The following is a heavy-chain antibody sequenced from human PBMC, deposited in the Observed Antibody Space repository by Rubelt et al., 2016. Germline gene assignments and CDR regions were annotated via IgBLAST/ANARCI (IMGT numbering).Heavy chain of an antibody. V-gene: IGHV3-7*05. J-gene: IGHJ5*02. CDR1: GFTFSNYW. Sequence: SCAGSGFTFSNYWMSWVRQAPGKGLEWVAYIKYDGSEKDYVDSVKGRFTISRDNAKNSLYLQMNSLRVEDTAVYYCARDEAWGQGTLGTVSA. CDR3: ARDEA. CDR2: IKYDGSEK.